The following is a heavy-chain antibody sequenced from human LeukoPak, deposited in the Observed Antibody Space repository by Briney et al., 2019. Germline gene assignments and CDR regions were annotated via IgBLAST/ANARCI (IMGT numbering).Heavy chain of an antibody. V-gene: IGHV3-30*18. J-gene: IGHJ3*02. CDR3: VEEFGPFGAFDI. Sequence: GRSLRLSCGASGFTFSKFGMHWVRQAPGKGLEWVAVIWADGNNKFYRDSVRGRFTISRDNSKNMLYLEMNSLRPEDTTIYYCVEEFGPFGAFDIWGQGTMVTVSS. CDR1: GFTFSKFG. CDR2: IWADGNNK. D-gene: IGHD3-10*01.